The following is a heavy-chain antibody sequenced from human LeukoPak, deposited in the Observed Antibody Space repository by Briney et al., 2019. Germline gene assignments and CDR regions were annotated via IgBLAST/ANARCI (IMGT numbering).Heavy chain of an antibody. Sequence: SETLSLTCAVYGGSFSGYYWSWIRQPPGKGLEWIGEINHSGSTNYNPSLKSRVTISVDTSKNQFSLKLSSVTAADTAVYYCARGGVSSGYYRSRSYYFDYWGQGTLVTVSS. CDR2: INHSGST. D-gene: IGHD3-22*01. CDR3: ARGGVSSGYYRSRSYYFDY. J-gene: IGHJ4*02. CDR1: GGSFSGYY. V-gene: IGHV4-34*01.